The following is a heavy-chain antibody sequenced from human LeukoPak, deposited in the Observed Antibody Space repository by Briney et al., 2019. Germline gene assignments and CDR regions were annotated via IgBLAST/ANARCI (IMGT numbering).Heavy chain of an antibody. CDR2: IYTSGST. CDR1: GGSISSYY. Sequence: SETLSLTCTVSGGSISSYYWSWIRQPAGKGLEWIGRIYTSGSTNYNPSLKSRVTLSVDTSKNQFSLKVNSVTAADAAVYYCARGPGQLTSECFDSWGQGILVTVSS. CDR3: ARGPGQLTSECFDS. D-gene: IGHD6-13*01. J-gene: IGHJ5*01. V-gene: IGHV4-4*07.